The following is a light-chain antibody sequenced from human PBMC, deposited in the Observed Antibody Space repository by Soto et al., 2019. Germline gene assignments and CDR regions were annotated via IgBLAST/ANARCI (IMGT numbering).Light chain of an antibody. CDR2: DVS. CDR1: QSVSSF. V-gene: IGKV3-11*01. CDR3: QQYNNWPPWT. J-gene: IGKJ1*01. Sequence: EIVLTQSPVTLSLSPGERATLSCRASQSVSSFLAWYQHKPGQPPRLLIYDVSNRAAGIPARFSGSGSGTDFTLTISSLEPEDFAVYYCQQYNNWPPWTFGQGTKVEIK.